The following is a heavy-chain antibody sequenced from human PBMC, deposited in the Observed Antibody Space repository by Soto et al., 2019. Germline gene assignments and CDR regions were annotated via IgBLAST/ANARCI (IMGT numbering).Heavy chain of an antibody. Sequence: GGSLRLSCAASGFTFSSYWMSWVRQAPGKGLEWVANIKQDGSEKYYVDSVKGRFTISRDNAKNSLYLQMNSLRAEDTAVYYCAKDGATPVAARFLDSWGQGTPVTVSS. D-gene: IGHD6-19*01. CDR3: AKDGATPVAARFLDS. J-gene: IGHJ4*02. CDR2: IKQDGSEK. V-gene: IGHV3-7*01. CDR1: GFTFSSYW.